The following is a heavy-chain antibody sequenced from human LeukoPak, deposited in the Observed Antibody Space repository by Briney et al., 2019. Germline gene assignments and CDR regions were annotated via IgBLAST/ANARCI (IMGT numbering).Heavy chain of an antibody. J-gene: IGHJ5*02. Sequence: SETLSLTCAVYGGSFSGYYWSWIRQPPGKGLEWIGEINHSGSTNYNPSLKSRVTISVDTSKNQFSLKLSSVTAADTAVYYCAGGGSSSWTHNWFDPWGQGTLVTVSS. CDR3: AGGGSSSWTHNWFDP. CDR2: INHSGST. D-gene: IGHD6-13*01. V-gene: IGHV4-34*01. CDR1: GGSFSGYY.